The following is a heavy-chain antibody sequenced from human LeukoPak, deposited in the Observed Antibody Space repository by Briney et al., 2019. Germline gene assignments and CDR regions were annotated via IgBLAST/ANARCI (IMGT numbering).Heavy chain of an antibody. CDR3: ARERGACSTTSCYTSDAFDI. J-gene: IGHJ3*02. D-gene: IGHD2-2*02. CDR2: IYPNSGGT. V-gene: IGHV1-2*02. Sequence: ASVKVSCKASGYTFTGYYMHWVRQAPGQGLQWMGWIYPNSGGTRYAQTFQGRVTLTRDTSISTTYMELSRLTSDDTAVYYCARERGACSTTSCYTSDAFDIWGQGTMVSVSS. CDR1: GYTFTGYY.